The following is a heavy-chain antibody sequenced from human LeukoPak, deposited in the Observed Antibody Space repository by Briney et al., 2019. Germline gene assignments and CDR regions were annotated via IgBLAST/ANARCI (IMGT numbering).Heavy chain of an antibody. V-gene: IGHV4-34*01. CDR1: GGSFSGYY. J-gene: IGHJ4*02. CDR3: ARRRSSSGSGYYY. Sequence: SETLSLTCAVYGGSFSGYYWTWIRQPPGKGLEWIGEINHSGSTNYNPSLKSRVTISVDTSKNQFSLKLSSVTAADTAVYYCARRRSSSGSGYYYGGQGTLVTVSS. CDR2: INHSGST. D-gene: IGHD3-22*01.